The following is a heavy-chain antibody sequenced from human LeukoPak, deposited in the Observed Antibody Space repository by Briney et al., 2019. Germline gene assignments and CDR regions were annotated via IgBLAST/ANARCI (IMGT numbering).Heavy chain of an antibody. D-gene: IGHD3-10*01. CDR2: VFYSGST. Sequence: SETLSLTCTVSGGSVSSGSYYWSWIRPPPGKGLEWIGYVFYSGSTSYNPSLKSRVTISVDTSKNQFSLKLSSVTAADTAVYYCARDPGFGEIYWGQGTLVTVSS. CDR1: GGSVSSGSYY. V-gene: IGHV4-61*01. J-gene: IGHJ4*02. CDR3: ARDPGFGEIY.